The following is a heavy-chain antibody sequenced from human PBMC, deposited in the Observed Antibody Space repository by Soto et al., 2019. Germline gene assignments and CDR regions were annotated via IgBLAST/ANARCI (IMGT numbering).Heavy chain of an antibody. CDR2: TRNKANSHTT. D-gene: IGHD4-17*01. CDR1: GFIFSDHY. J-gene: IGHJ4*02. CDR3: ARATTVTDY. V-gene: IGHV3-72*01. Sequence: GGSLRLSCAASGFIFSDHYMDWVRQAPGKGLEWVGRTRNKANSHTTEYAASVKGRFTISRDDSKNSLYLQMNSLKIEDTAVYYCARATTVTDYWGQGTLVTVSS.